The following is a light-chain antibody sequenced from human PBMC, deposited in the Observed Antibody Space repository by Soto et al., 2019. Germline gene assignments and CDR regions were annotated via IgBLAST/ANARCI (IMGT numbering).Light chain of an antibody. CDR1: SSNIGTYY. Sequence: QSVLTQPHSASGTPGQRVTISCSGISSNIGTYYVDWYQQLPGTAPKLLIHRNGQRPSGVPDRFSGSKSGTSASLAISGLRSEDEADYYCATWDDRLRAYVIGAGTKVTVL. V-gene: IGLV1-47*01. CDR2: RNG. J-gene: IGLJ1*01. CDR3: ATWDDRLRAYV.